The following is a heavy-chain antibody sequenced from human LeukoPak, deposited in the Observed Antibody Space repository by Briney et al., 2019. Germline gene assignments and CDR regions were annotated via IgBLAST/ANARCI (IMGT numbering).Heavy chain of an antibody. CDR3: ARVTGSWSIDY. D-gene: IGHD6-13*01. J-gene: IGHJ4*02. Sequence: PGGSLRHSCAASGFTFSDYYMSWIRPTPGKGLECVSYITSSTYTDYADSVRGRFTISRDNAKNSLFLQMNSLRAEDTAVYYCARVTGSWSIDYWGQGTLVTVSS. V-gene: IGHV3-11*05. CDR1: GFTFSDYY. CDR2: ITSSTYT.